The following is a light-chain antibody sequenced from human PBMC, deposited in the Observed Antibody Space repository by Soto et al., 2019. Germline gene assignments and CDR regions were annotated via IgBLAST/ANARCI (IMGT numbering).Light chain of an antibody. CDR3: QQYDTSPFT. J-gene: IGKJ2*01. CDR1: QNIGSRY. CDR2: GVS. V-gene: IGKV3-20*01. Sequence: EIVLTQSPGTLSLSPGETVTLSCRASQNIGSRYLAWYQQRPGQAPRRLIYGVSSRATGIPDRFSGSGSGTDFTLTISRLEPEDFVVYSCQQYDTSPFTFGQGTKLEI.